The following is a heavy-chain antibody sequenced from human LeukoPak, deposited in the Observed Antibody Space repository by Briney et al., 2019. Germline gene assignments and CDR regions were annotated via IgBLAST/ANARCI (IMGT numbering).Heavy chain of an antibody. Sequence: PGGSLRLSCAASGFTFSSYGMHWVRQAPGKGLEWVAVISYDGSNKYYADSVKGRFTISRDNSKNTLYLQMNSLRAEDTAVYYCAKSPLVVPAAMLLDAGAFDIWGQGTMVTVSS. CDR2: ISYDGSNK. D-gene: IGHD2-2*01. V-gene: IGHV3-30*18. J-gene: IGHJ3*02. CDR1: GFTFSSYG. CDR3: AKSPLVVPAAMLLDAGAFDI.